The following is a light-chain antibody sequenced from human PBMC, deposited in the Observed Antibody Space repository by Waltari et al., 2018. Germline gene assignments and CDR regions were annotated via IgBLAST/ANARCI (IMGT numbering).Light chain of an antibody. V-gene: IGKV3-20*01. J-gene: IGKJ5*01. CDR3: QQYGTLIT. CDR1: QSVRSSY. CDR2: GAS. Sequence: EIVLTQSPGTLSLSPGERATLSCRASQSVRSSYLAWDLQKPGQAPRPLIYGASSRATGIPDRFSGSGSGTDFTLTISRLEPDDFAVYYCQQYGTLITFGQGTRLEIK.